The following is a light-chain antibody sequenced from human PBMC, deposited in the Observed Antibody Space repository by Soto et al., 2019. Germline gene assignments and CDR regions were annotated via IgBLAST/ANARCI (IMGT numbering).Light chain of an antibody. J-gene: IGLJ2*01. CDR1: SSDVGGYNY. CDR3: SSYTSSSTLV. V-gene: IGLV2-14*01. CDR2: EVS. Sequence: QSVLTQPASVSGSPGPSITISCTGTSSDVGGYNYVSWYQQHPGKAPKLMIYEVSNRPSGVSNRFSGSKSGNTASLTISGLQAEDGAYYYCSSYTSSSTLVFVGGTQLTVL.